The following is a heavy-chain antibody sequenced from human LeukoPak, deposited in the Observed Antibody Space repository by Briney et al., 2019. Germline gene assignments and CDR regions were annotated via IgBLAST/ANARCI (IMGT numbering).Heavy chain of an antibody. J-gene: IGHJ4*02. D-gene: IGHD4-17*01. V-gene: IGHV3-23*01. Sequence: QTGGSLRLSCAASGFTFNSYAMSWVRQAPGKGLEWVSTISGSGASAYYADSLKGRFIISRDNSKNTLFLQMNRLSAEDTAVYFCAKAPSTVTTRKGYFDYWGQGTLVTVSS. CDR2: ISGSGASA. CDR1: GFTFNSYA. CDR3: AKAPSTVTTRKGYFDY.